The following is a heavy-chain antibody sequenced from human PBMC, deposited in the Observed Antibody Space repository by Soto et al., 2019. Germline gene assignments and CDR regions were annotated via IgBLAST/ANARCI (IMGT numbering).Heavy chain of an antibody. CDR2: ISYDGTNK. D-gene: IGHD2-2*01. CDR1: GFIFGSYG. J-gene: IGHJ3*01. CDR3: SKAMIGSYASDAFDV. Sequence: PGGSLRLSCTASGFIFGSYGMHWVRQAPGKGLEWVALISYDGTNKYYPDSVKGRFTVSRDNSKNTLFLRMNSLRPEDTAVYYCSKAMIGSYASDAFDVWGQGTMVTVSS. V-gene: IGHV3-30*18.